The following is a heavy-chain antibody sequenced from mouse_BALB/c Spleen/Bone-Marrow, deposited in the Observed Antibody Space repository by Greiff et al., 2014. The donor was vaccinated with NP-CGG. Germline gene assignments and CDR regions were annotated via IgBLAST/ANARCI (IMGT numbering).Heavy chain of an antibody. J-gene: IGHJ4*01. CDR2: IDPANGNT. Sequence: EVQLQQSGAELVKPGASVKLSCTASGFNIKDTYMHWVKQRPEQGLEWIGRIDPANGNTKYDPKFQGKATITADTSSNTAYLQLSSLTSEYTAVYYCARNGYYVYYYAMDYWGQGTSVTVSS. CDR3: ARNGYYVYYYAMDY. CDR1: GFNIKDTY. D-gene: IGHD2-3*01. V-gene: IGHV14-3*02.